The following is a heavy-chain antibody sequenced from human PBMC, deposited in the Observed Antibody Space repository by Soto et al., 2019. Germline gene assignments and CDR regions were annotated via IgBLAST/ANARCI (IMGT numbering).Heavy chain of an antibody. CDR2: IYHSGST. CDR3: ATQATYSHDRRGVY. J-gene: IGHJ4*02. Sequence: QVQLQESGPGLVKPSGTLSLTCAVSGGSISSSNWWTWVRQPPGKGLEWVGEIYHSGSTNYNPSLKSRVTISKDNSKSQFSLKLSSVTAADTAVYYCATQATYSHDRRGVYWGQGTLVTVSS. V-gene: IGHV4-4*02. D-gene: IGHD3-22*01. CDR1: GGSISSSNW.